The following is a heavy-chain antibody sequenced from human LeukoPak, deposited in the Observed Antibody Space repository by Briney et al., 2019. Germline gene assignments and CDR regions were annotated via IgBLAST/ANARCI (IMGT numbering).Heavy chain of an antibody. J-gene: IGHJ3*02. CDR2: ISYDGSNK. CDR3: ARYRYDSSGYYFAFDI. D-gene: IGHD3-22*01. CDR1: GFTFSSFE. Sequence: GGSLRLSCAASGFTFSSFEMNWVRQAPGKGLEWVAVISYDGSNKYYADSVKGRFTISRDNAKNSLYLQMNSLRAEDTAVYYCARYRYDSSGYYFAFDIWGQGTMVTVSS. V-gene: IGHV3-30*04.